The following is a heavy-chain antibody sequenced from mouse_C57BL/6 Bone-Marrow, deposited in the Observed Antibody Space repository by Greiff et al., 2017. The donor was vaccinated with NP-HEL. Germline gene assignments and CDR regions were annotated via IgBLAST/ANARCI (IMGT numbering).Heavy chain of an antibody. J-gene: IGHJ3*01. D-gene: IGHD2-5*01. CDR1: GYTFTSYW. V-gene: IGHV1-7*01. CDR3: ASSHYSRSGFAY. CDR2: INPSSGYT. Sequence: QVQLKQSGAELAKPGASVKLSCKASGYTFTSYWMHWVKQRPGQGLEWIGYINPSSGYTKYNQKFKDKATLTADKSSSTAYMQLSSLTYEDSAVYYCASSHYSRSGFAYWGQGTLVTVSA.